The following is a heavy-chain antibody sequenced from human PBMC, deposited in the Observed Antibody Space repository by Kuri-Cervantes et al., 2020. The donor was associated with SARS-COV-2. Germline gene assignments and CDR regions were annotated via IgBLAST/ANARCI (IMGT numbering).Heavy chain of an antibody. CDR1: GGTFSNYA. D-gene: IGHD1-26*01. V-gene: IGHV1-69*13. CDR3: ARERASGWAGDFDY. CDR2: IIPIFGTT. J-gene: IGHJ4*02. Sequence: SVKVSCKASGGTFSNYALSWVRQAPGQGLEWMGGIIPIFGTTNYAQRFQGRVTIIADGSTSTAYMALSSLRSEDTVVYYCARERASGWAGDFDYWGPGTLGTVSS.